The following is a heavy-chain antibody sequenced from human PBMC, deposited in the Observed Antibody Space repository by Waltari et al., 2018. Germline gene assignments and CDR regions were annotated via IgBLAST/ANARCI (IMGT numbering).Heavy chain of an antibody. D-gene: IGHD2-21*02. J-gene: IGHJ4*02. CDR2: ISYDGSNK. V-gene: IGHV3-30*01. Sequence: QVQLVESGGGVVQPGRSLRLSCAASGFTFSSYAIPWVRQAPGKGLEWVAVISYDGSNKYYADSVKGRFTISRDNSKNTLYLQMNSLRAEDTAVYYCAIVVTANFDYWGQGTLVTVSS. CDR1: GFTFSSYA. CDR3: AIVVTANFDY.